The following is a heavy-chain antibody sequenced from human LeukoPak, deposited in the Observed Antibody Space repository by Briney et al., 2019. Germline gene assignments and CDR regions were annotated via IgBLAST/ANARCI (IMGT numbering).Heavy chain of an antibody. D-gene: IGHD2-15*01. CDR3: ARSGGYCSGGSCYRLYYYYGMDV. CDR1: GGSISSYY. Sequence: PSETLSLTCTVSGGSISSYYWSWIRQPPGKGLEWIGYIYYSGSTNYNPSLKSRVTISVDTSKNQFSLKLSSVTAADTAVYYCARSGGYCSGGSCYRLYYYYGMDVWGKGTTVTVSS. CDR2: IYYSGST. V-gene: IGHV4-59*01. J-gene: IGHJ6*04.